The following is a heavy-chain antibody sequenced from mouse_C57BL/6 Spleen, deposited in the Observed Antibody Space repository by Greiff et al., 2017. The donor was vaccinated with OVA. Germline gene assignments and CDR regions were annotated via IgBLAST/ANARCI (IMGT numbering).Heavy chain of an antibody. V-gene: IGHV1-42*01. CDR1: GYSFTGYY. D-gene: IGHD1-1*01. J-gene: IGHJ2*01. CDR3: ARSGYYGSKALDY. CDR2: INPSTGGT. Sequence: VQLQQSGPELVKPGASVKISCKASGYSFTGYYMNWVKQSPEKSLEWIGEINPSTGGTTYNQKFKAKATLTVDKSSSTAYMQLKSLTSEDSAVYYYARSGYYGSKALDYWGQGTTLTVSS.